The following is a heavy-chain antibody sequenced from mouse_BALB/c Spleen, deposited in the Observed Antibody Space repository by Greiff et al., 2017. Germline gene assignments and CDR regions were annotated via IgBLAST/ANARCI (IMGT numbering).Heavy chain of an antibody. V-gene: IGHV1S137*01. J-gene: IGHJ2*01. D-gene: IGHD2-4*01. CDR3: AIAYDYDGTFDY. Sequence: VQLQQSGAELVRPGVSVKISCKGSGYTFTDYAMHWVKQSHAKSLEWIGVISTYYGDASYNQKFKGKATMTVDKSSSTAYMELARLTSEDSAIYYCAIAYDYDGTFDYWGQGTTLTVSS. CDR1: GYTFTDYA. CDR2: ISTYYGDA.